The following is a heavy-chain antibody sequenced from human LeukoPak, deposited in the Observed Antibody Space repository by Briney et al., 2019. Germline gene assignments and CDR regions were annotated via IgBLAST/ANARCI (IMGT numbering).Heavy chain of an antibody. CDR2: ILPLFGTT. Sequence: GASVKVFCKASVGTFRRYDILWAPGASGQGCEGVVGILPLFGTTHYAQNFQGRVTITADESTSTAYMEVSSLRSEDTAMYYCAKGKARAIPATAKAYSSLDVWGTGTTVTVSS. CDR3: AKGKARAIPATAKAYSSLDV. J-gene: IGHJ6*03. D-gene: IGHD6-13*01. V-gene: IGHV1-69*13. CDR1: VGTFRRYD.